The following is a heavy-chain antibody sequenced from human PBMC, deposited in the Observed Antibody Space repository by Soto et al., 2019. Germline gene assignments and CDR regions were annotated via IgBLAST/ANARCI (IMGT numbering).Heavy chain of an antibody. D-gene: IGHD6-13*01. CDR2: ISWDGGST. Sequence: GGSLRLSCTASGFTFDDYTMHWVRQAPGKGLEWVSLISWDGGSTYYADSVKGRFTISRDDSKNSLYLQMNSLRTEDTALYYCAKDLYSNRAPAHAMDVWGQGTTVTVSS. CDR1: GFTFDDYT. CDR3: AKDLYSNRAPAHAMDV. V-gene: IGHV3-43*01. J-gene: IGHJ6*02.